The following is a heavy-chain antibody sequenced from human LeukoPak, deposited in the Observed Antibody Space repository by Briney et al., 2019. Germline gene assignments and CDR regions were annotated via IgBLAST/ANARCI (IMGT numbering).Heavy chain of an antibody. CDR3: AREYCSSTSCYNFDY. CDR1: GFTFDDYG. D-gene: IGHD2-2*02. Sequence: GGSLGLSCAASGFTFDDYGMSWVRQAPGKGLEWVSGINWNGGSTGYADSVKGRFTISRDNAKNSLYLQMNSLRAEDTALYYCAREYCSSTSCYNFDYWGQGTLVTVSS. CDR2: INWNGGST. J-gene: IGHJ4*02. V-gene: IGHV3-20*04.